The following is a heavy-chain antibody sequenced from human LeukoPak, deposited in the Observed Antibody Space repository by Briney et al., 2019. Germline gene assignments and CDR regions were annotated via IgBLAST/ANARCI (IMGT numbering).Heavy chain of an antibody. J-gene: IGHJ4*02. CDR1: GFTFSSYS. D-gene: IGHD2-2*01. Sequence: GGSLRLSCAASGFTFSSYSMNWVRQAPGKGLEWVSYISSSSSTIYYADSVKGRFTISRDNAKNSLHLQMNSLRDEDTAVYYCARDGKDIVVVPADIGDYWGQGTLVTVSS. V-gene: IGHV3-48*02. CDR3: ARDGKDIVVVPADIGDY. CDR2: ISSSSSTI.